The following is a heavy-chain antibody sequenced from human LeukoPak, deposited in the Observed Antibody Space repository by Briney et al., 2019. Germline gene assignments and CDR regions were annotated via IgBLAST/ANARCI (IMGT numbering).Heavy chain of an antibody. J-gene: IGHJ4*02. V-gene: IGHV4-59*01. D-gene: IGHD2-8*01. CDR3: ARVLNGHFDY. Sequence: SETLSPTCTVSGGSISSYYWSWIRQPPGKGLEWIGYIYYSGSTNYNPSLKSRVTISVDTSKNQFSLKLSSVTAADTAVYYCARVLNGHFDYWGQGTLVTVSS. CDR2: IYYSGST. CDR1: GGSISSYY.